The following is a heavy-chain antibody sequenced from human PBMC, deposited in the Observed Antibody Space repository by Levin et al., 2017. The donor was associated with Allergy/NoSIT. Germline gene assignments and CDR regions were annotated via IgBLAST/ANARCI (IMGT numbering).Heavy chain of an antibody. CDR1: GGSISSNY. D-gene: IGHD7-27*01. J-gene: IGHJ4*02. CDR2: IYYSGST. Sequence: GSLRLSCTVSGGSISSNYWSWIRQPPGKGLEWIGYIYYSGSTNYNPSLKSRVTISVDTSKNQFSLKLSSVTAADTAVYYCARRGNWGFFDYWGQGTLVTVSS. V-gene: IGHV4-59*01. CDR3: ARRGNWGFFDY.